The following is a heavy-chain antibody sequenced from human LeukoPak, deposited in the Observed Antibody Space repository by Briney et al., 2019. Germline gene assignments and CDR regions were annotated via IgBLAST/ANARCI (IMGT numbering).Heavy chain of an antibody. V-gene: IGHV3-23*01. Sequence: GGSLRLSCAASGFTFSNSAMTWVRQAPGTGLEWVSAMSGDGRDIYYADSVKGRFTISRDNFKSMVYLQMSGLRAEDTAVYYCARDGSKRYYYDSSGLSTPFDYWGQGTLVTVSS. D-gene: IGHD3-22*01. CDR3: ARDGSKRYYYDSSGLSTPFDY. CDR2: MSGDGRDI. CDR1: GFTFSNSA. J-gene: IGHJ4*02.